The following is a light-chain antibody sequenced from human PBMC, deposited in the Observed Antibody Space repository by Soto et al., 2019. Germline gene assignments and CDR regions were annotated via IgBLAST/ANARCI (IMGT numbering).Light chain of an antibody. CDR3: QQYGSSPLFS. CDR1: ESVSDKY. J-gene: IGKJ3*01. Sequence: EIVLTQSPGTLYLSPGERAALSCRASESVSDKYLAWYQQKHGQAPRVLIYGASTRATGIPDWFSGSGSGRDFTLTINTLEPEDFAVYYCQQYGSSPLFSFGPGTKVDI. CDR2: GAS. V-gene: IGKV3-20*01.